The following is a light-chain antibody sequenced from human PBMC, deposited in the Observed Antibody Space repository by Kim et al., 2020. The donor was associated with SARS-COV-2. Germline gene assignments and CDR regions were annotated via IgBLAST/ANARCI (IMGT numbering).Light chain of an antibody. V-gene: IGLV4-69*01. CDR2: VHSDGSY. Sequence: AAVHPRCALSSGLDRCAIAWQQQQPGKGLRYLRKVHSDGSYYKGDGIPARFAGSTSGTERYRTISSLQSDDAAVSYCQTWDSDRRVFGGGTQLTVL. J-gene: IGLJ3*02. CDR3: QTWDSDRRV. CDR1: SGLDRCA.